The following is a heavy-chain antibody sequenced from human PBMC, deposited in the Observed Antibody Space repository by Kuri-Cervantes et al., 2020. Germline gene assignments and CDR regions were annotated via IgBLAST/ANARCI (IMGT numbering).Heavy chain of an antibody. CDR2: ISWDGGST. J-gene: IGHJ3*02. CDR3: AKGRGYSYGSDAFDI. Sequence: LSLTCAASGFTFDDYAMHWVRQAPGKGLEWVSLISWDGGSTYYADSVKGRFTISRDNAKNSLYLQMNSLRHEDTALYYCAKGRGYSYGSDAFDIWGQGTMVTVSS. D-gene: IGHD5-18*01. V-gene: IGHV3-43*01. CDR1: GFTFDDYA.